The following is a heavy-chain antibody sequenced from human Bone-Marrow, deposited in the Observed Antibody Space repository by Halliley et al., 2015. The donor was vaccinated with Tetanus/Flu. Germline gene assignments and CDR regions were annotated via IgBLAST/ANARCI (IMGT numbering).Heavy chain of an antibody. CDR2: IIPRFGTK. CDR1: GDTFTSYS. CDR3: ARGLYNWVFDF. V-gene: IGHV1-69*01. Sequence: QVQLVQSGAEGKKPGSSVRVSCKASGDTFTSYSISWVRQAPGQGPEWMGGIIPRFGTKNYAQKFQGRVTITADGPTSTVYMDLSSLTSEDTATYYCARGLYNWVFDFWGQGSLVTVSS. D-gene: IGHD1-1*01. J-gene: IGHJ4*02.